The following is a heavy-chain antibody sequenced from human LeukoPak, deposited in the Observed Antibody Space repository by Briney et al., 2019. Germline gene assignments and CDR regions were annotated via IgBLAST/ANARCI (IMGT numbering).Heavy chain of an antibody. V-gene: IGHV3-23*01. J-gene: IGHJ4*02. CDR3: AKDYGVRGVNFDY. D-gene: IGHD3-10*01. Sequence: GGSLRLSCVASGFTFRSYGMSWVRQAPGKGLEWVSVISGSGDSTYYADSVKGRFTISRDNSKNTLYLQMSGLRAEDTAVYYCAKDYGVRGVNFDYWGQGTLVTVSS. CDR2: ISGSGDST. CDR1: GFTFRSYG.